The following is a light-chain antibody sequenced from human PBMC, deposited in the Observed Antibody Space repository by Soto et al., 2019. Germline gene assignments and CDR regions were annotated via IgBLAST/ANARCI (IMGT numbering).Light chain of an antibody. J-gene: IGLJ3*02. CDR1: SSDVGGYNY. V-gene: IGLV2-8*01. CDR2: EVN. Sequence: QSALTQPPSASGSPGQSVTISCTGTSSDVGGYNYVSWYQQHPGQAPKLMIYEVNKRPSGVPDRFSGSKSGSTASLTVSGLQAEDEDDYYCSSYASGSAWVFGGGTKLTVL. CDR3: SSYASGSAWV.